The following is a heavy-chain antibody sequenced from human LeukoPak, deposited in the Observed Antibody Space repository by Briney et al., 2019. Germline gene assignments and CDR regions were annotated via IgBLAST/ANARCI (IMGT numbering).Heavy chain of an antibody. CDR2: INHSGST. V-gene: IGHV4-34*01. D-gene: IGHD2-21*01. CDR1: GGSFSGYY. J-gene: IGHJ4*02. Sequence: SETMSLTCAVYGGSFSGYYWSWIRQPPGKGLEWIGEINHSGSTNYNPSLKSQVTISVDTSKNQFSLKLSSVTAADTAVYYCARGRYSIDYWGQGTLVTVSS. CDR3: ARGRYSIDY.